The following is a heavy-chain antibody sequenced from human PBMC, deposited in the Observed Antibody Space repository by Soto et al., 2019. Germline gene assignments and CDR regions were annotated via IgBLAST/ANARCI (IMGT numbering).Heavy chain of an antibody. D-gene: IGHD2-2*01. CDR1: GYTFTSYY. V-gene: IGHV1-46*01. CDR2: INPSGGST. Sequence: QVQLVQSGAEVKKPGASVKVSCKASGYTFTSYYMHWVRQAPGQGLEWMGIINPSGGSTSYAQKFQGRVTMTRDTSTSTVYMELSSLRSEDTAVYYCATSRGYCSSTSCQYYYYYGMDVWGQGTTVTVSS. CDR3: ATSRGYCSSTSCQYYYYYGMDV. J-gene: IGHJ6*02.